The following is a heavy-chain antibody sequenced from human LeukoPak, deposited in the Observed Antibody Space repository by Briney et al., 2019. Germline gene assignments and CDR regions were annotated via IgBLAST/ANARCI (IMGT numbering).Heavy chain of an antibody. CDR2: IRYDGSNK. Sequence: GGSLRLSCAASGFTFSSYGMHWVRQAPGKGLEWVAFIRYDGSNKYYADSVKGRFTISRDNSKNTLYLQMNSLRAEDTAVYYCANAIAVAGTEGYWGQGTLVTVPS. J-gene: IGHJ4*02. D-gene: IGHD6-19*01. V-gene: IGHV3-30*02. CDR1: GFTFSSYG. CDR3: ANAIAVAGTEGY.